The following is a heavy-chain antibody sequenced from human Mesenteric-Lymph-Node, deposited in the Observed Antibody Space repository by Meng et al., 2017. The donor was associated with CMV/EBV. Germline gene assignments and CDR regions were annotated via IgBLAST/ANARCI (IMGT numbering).Heavy chain of an antibody. CDR3: AKDPLAARQGDGFDV. D-gene: IGHD6-6*01. CDR1: GDSINSDIYY. V-gene: IGHV4-39*07. Sequence: SETLSLTCTVSGDSINSDIYYWDWIRQPPGKGLEWIGNVHYTGRTFYSPSLRGRLTISVDTSSNRFSLKLSSVTAADTAMYYCAKDPLAARQGDGFDVWGQGTMVTVSS. CDR2: VHYTGRT. J-gene: IGHJ3*01.